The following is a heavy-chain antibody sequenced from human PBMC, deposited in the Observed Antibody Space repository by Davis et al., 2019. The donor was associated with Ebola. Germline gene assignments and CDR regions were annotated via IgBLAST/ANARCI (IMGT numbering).Heavy chain of an antibody. CDR2: IDPSDSYT. J-gene: IGHJ4*02. CDR3: ARQRGGKNPAVDY. D-gene: IGHD4-23*01. Sequence: PGGSLRLSCKGSGYSFTSYWISWVRQMPGKGLEWMGRIDPSDSYTNYSPSFQGHVTISADKSISTAYLQWSSLKASDTAMYYCARQRGGKNPAVDYWGQGTLVTVSS. V-gene: IGHV5-10-1*01. CDR1: GYSFTSYW.